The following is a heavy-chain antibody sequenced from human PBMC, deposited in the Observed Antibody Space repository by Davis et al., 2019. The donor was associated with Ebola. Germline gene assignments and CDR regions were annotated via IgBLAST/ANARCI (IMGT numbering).Heavy chain of an antibody. CDR3: ARGSGWLTPFDY. CDR1: GFTFDDYA. CDR2: ISWNSGSI. J-gene: IGHJ4*02. Sequence: SLKISCAASGFTFDDYAMHWVRQAPGKGLEWVSGISWNSGSIGYADSVKGRFTISRDNAKNSLYLQMNSLRDEDTAVYYCARGSGWLTPFDYWGQGTLVTVSS. V-gene: IGHV3-9*01. D-gene: IGHD6-19*01.